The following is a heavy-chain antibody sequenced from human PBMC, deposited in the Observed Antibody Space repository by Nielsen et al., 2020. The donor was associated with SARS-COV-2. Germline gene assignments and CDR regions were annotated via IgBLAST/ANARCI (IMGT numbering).Heavy chain of an antibody. Sequence: GESLKISCAASGFTFSSYSMNWVRQAPGKGLEWVSSISSSSSYIYYADSVKGRFTISRDNAKNSLYLQMNSLRAEDTAMYYCARRPYSSSSSTAGSYYYYMDVWGKGTTVTVSS. V-gene: IGHV3-21*01. CDR3: ARRPYSSSSSTAGSYYYYMDV. D-gene: IGHD6-6*01. CDR1: GFTFSSYS. J-gene: IGHJ6*03. CDR2: ISSSSSYI.